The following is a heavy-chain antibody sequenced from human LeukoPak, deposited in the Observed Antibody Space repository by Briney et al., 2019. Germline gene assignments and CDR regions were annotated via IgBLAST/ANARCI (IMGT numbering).Heavy chain of an antibody. CDR3: AKEGRRNFGSGSYYEGNFMGV. CDR2: ISGSAGST. Sequence: GGSLRLSCPASGFTLTSYGMSWVRQAPGKGLEWVSGISGSAGSTHYADSVKGRFTISRDDSKNTLYLQMNSLRAEDTAVYYCAKEGRRNFGSGSYYEGNFMGVWGKGTTVTVSS. CDR1: GFTLTSYG. D-gene: IGHD3-10*01. J-gene: IGHJ6*03. V-gene: IGHV3-23*01.